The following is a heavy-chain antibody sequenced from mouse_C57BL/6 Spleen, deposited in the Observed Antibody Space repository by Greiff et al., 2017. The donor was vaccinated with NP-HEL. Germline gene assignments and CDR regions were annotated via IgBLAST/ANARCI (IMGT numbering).Heavy chain of an antibody. CDR3: ARDSPGTGMDY. CDR1: GFTFSDFY. CDR2: SRNKANDYTT. D-gene: IGHD3-3*01. J-gene: IGHJ4*01. V-gene: IGHV7-1*01. Sequence: EVKVVESGGGLVQSGRSLRLSCATSGFTFSDFYMEWVRQAPGKGLEWIAASRNKANDYTTEDSASVKGRFIVSRDTSQSILYLQMNALRAEDTAIYYCARDSPGTGMDYWGQGTSVTVSS.